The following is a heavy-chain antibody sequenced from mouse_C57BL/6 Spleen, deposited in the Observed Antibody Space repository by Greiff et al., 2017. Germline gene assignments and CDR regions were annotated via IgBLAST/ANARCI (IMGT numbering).Heavy chain of an antibody. Sequence: QVHVKQPGAELVRPGTSVKLSCKASGYTFTSYWMHWVKQRPGQGLEWIGVIDPSDSYTNYNQKFKGKATLTVDTSSSTAYMQLSSLTSEDSAVYYCARNYSNMDYWGQGTSVTVSS. J-gene: IGHJ4*01. D-gene: IGHD2-5*01. CDR1: GYTFTSYW. CDR3: ARNYSNMDY. CDR2: IDPSDSYT. V-gene: IGHV1-59*01.